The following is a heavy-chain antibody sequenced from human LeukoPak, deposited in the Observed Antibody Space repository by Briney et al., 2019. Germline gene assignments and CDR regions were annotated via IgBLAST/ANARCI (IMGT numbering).Heavy chain of an antibody. CDR2: ISGSGGST. D-gene: IGHD3-3*01. Sequence: GGSLRLPCAASGFTFSTYAMTWVRQAPGKGLEWVSTISGSGGSTYYADSVKGRFTISRDNPKNTLSLQMNSLRAEDTAVYYCAKGSAYADFWGQGTLVTVSS. CDR1: GFTFSTYA. J-gene: IGHJ4*02. CDR3: AKGSAYADF. V-gene: IGHV3-23*01.